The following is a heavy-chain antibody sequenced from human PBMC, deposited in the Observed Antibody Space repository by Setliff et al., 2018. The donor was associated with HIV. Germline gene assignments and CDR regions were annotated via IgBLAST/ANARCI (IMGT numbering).Heavy chain of an antibody. Sequence: PGGSLRLSCTASGFTFSDYAMSWVRQAPGKGLEWVSAITGSEGSTYHADSVKGRFTISRDNAKNSLSLQMNSLRAEDTAVYYCAKDRLEWLAPDGFDIWGLGTMVTVSS. J-gene: IGHJ3*02. V-gene: IGHV3-23*01. CDR2: ITGSEGST. CDR1: GFTFSDYA. D-gene: IGHD3-3*01. CDR3: AKDRLEWLAPDGFDI.